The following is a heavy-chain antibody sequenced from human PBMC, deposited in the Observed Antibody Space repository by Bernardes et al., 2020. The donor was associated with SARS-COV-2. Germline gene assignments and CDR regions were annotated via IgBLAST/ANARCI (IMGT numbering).Heavy chain of an antibody. J-gene: IGHJ4*02. V-gene: IGHV4-59*01. D-gene: IGHD5-18*01. CDR2: TYDSGST. CDR1: DGSNGSFY. Sequence: EPISFTYTVTDGSNGSFYCSWLRPPPGKGLEWIGCTYDSGSTYYNPSLQSRVTISVDPSKNQFSLKLTSVTAADSAVYYCASHVDTPIVVDYWGQGTLVTVSS. CDR3: ASHVDTPIVVDY.